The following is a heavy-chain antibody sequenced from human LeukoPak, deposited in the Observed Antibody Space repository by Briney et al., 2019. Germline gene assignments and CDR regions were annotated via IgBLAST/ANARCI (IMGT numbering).Heavy chain of an antibody. J-gene: IGHJ4*02. CDR2: ISGDGGST. CDR1: GFTFDDYA. D-gene: IGHD2-2*01. CDR3: AKDAPVNIVVVPAANS. Sequence: PGGSLRLSCAASGFTFDDYAMHWVRQAPGKGLEWVSLISGDGGSTYYADSVKGRFTISRDNSKNTLYLQMNSLRAEDTAVYYCAKDAPVNIVVVPAANSWGQGTLVTVSS. V-gene: IGHV3-43*02.